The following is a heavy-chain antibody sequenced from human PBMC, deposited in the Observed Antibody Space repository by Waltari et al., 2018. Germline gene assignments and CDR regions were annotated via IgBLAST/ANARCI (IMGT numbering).Heavy chain of an antibody. CDR2: ISGSGSTP. D-gene: IGHD3-3*01. J-gene: IGHJ5*01. CDR1: GFSFSGYA. V-gene: IGHV3-23*01. CDR3: AKAIKGYNSAWFDY. Sequence: EVQLLESGGGLVQPGGSLRLSCAASGFSFSGYALNWVRQAPGKGLEWVSAISGSGSTPFYADYVKGRFTISRDNSKNTVFLQMNSLRAEETAVYYCAKAIKGYNSAWFDYWGQGTLVTVSS.